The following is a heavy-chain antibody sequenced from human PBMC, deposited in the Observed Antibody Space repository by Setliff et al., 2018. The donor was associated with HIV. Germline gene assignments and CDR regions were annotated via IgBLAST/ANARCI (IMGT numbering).Heavy chain of an antibody. Sequence: PSETLSLTCTVSGGSISSYYWSWIRQPPGKGREWIGYIYYTGTTNYNPSLKSRVTISIDTTKNQFSLKLNSVTAADTAVYYCAREWLQHTGDDAFDIWGKGTMVTVSS. CDR2: IYYTGTT. D-gene: IGHD5-12*01. V-gene: IGHV4-59*01. CDR1: GGSISSYY. J-gene: IGHJ3*02. CDR3: AREWLQHTGDDAFDI.